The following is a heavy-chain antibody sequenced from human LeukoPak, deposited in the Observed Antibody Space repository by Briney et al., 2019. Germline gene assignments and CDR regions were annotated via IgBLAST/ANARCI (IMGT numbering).Heavy chain of an antibody. CDR2: ISGSGPST. D-gene: IGHD3-22*01. CDR3: ARLPTFYYDSSHYHYDY. CDR1: GFTFSSYW. V-gene: IGHV3-23*01. J-gene: IGHJ4*02. Sequence: GGSLRLSCAASGFTFSSYWMHWVRQAPGKGLEWASSISGSGPSTDYADSVKGRFTISRDKSKNTLYLQMNSLRAEDTAVYYCARLPTFYYDSSHYHYDYWGQGTLVTVSS.